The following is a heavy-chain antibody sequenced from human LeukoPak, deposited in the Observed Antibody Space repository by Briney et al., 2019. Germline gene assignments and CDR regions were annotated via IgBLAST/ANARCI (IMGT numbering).Heavy chain of an antibody. CDR2: ISSSSSYI. CDR3: ATSPTTVTPYWFDP. V-gene: IGHV3-21*01. D-gene: IGHD4-17*01. J-gene: IGHJ5*02. Sequence: GGSLRLSCAASGFSFSSYSMNWVRQAPGKGLEWVSSISSSSSYIYYADSVKGRFTISRDNAKNSLYLQMNSLRAEDTAVYYCATSPTTVTPYWFDPWRQEALVTVSS. CDR1: GFSFSSYS.